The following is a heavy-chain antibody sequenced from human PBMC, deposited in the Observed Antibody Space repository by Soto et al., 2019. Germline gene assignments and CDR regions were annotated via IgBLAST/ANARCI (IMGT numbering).Heavy chain of an antibody. CDR2: IYYSGNT. D-gene: IGHD2-8*01. J-gene: IGHJ4*02. CDR3: SRLSNGTPEDY. V-gene: IGHV4-39*01. CDR1: GDYISNRNYH. Sequence: QLQLQESGPGLVKPSETLSLTCSVSGDYISNRNYHWGWTRQPPGKGLEWIGSIYYSGNTYYNPSLKSRVTISADTSKNQFSLKVDSVTATDTAIYYCSRLSNGTPEDYWGEGTLVTVST.